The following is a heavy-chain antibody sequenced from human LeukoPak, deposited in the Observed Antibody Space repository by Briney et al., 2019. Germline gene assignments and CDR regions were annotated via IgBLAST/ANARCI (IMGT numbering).Heavy chain of an antibody. J-gene: IGHJ4*02. CDR2: IDPSDSYT. Sequence: GESLKISCRGSGYSFTSHWIGWVRQMPGKGLEWMGRIDPSDSYTNYSPSFQGHVTISADKSISTAYLQWSSLKASDTAMYYCARLSQEGSQDTPRNDYWGQGTLVTVSS. CDR1: GYSFTSHW. V-gene: IGHV5-10-1*01. CDR3: ARLSQEGSQDTPRNDY.